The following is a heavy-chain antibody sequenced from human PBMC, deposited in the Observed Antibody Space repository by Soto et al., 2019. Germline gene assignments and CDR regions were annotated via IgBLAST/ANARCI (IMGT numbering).Heavy chain of an antibody. CDR3: ARDKGEGTAYFYPVVEYFDP. J-gene: IGHJ5*02. D-gene: IGHD2-15*01. CDR2: IYHSGSK. V-gene: IGHV4-38-2*02. CDR1: GYSITNGYD. Sequence: SETLSLTCSVAGYSITNGYDWAWIRQLPGKGLEWIGSIYHSGSKYSNPSLKGRAAISVDTSKNHFSLNLSSVTAADTAVYYCARDKGEGTAYFYPVVEYFDPWGQGILVTVSS.